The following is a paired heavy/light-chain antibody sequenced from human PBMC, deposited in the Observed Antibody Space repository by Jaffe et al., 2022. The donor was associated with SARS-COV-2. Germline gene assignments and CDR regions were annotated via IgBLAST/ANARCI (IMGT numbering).Light chain of an antibody. Sequence: QSVLTQPPSVSAAPGQKVTISCSGSSSNIGNDYVSWYQQLPGTAPKLLIYDNNKRPSGIPDRFSGSKSGTSATLGITGLQTGDEADYYCGTWDTSLSVVVFGGGTKLTVL. V-gene: IGLV1-51*01. CDR1: SSNIGNDY. J-gene: IGLJ2*01. CDR2: DNN. CDR3: GTWDTSLSVVV.
Heavy chain of an antibody. CDR2: FYYSGGT. V-gene: IGHV4-39*01. Sequence: QLQLQESGPGLVKPSGTLSLSCTVSGGSVSRGGYHWGWIRQPPGKGLEWIGSFYYSGGTYYNPSLKSRVTLSVDSSNNKFSLKLDSVTAADTAVYYCVRRYDFGSSSLGFDIWGQGTMVTVSS. CDR1: GGSVSRGGYH. CDR3: VRRYDFGSSSLGFDI. D-gene: IGHD6-6*01. J-gene: IGHJ3*02.